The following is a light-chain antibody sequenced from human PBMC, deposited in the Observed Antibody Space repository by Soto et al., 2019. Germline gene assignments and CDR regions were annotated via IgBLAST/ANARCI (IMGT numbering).Light chain of an antibody. CDR3: QQYYTTLT. J-gene: IGKJ4*01. CDR2: LAS. V-gene: IGKV4-1*01. Sequence: DIVMTQSPDSLAVSLGERATINCKSSQRVLYNSDNKHYLAWYQQKPGQPPKLLIYLASTRDSGVPDGFSGCGSGADFTLTISSLQAEDVAVYYCQQYYTTLTFGGGTKVEIK. CDR1: QRVLYNSDNKHY.